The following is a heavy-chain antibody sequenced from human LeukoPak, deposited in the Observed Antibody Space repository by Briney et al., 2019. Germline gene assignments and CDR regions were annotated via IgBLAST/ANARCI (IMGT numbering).Heavy chain of an antibody. J-gene: IGHJ6*02. CDR3: AKLVVVVPAGRKYYYYGMDV. CDR1: GFTFSTYA. Sequence: GGSLRLSCAASGFTFSTYAMKWVRQAPGKGPEWVSAISGSGSGTYYADSVKGRFTISRDNSKNTLYLQMNSLRAEDTAVYYCAKLVVVVPAGRKYYYYGMDVWGQGTTVTVSS. CDR2: ISGSGSGT. V-gene: IGHV3-23*01. D-gene: IGHD2-2*01.